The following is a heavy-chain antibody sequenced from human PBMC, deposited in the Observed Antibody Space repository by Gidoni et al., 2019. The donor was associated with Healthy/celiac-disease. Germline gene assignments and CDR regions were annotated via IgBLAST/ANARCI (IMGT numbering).Heavy chain of an antibody. CDR1: GYTFTSYY. V-gene: IGHV1-46*01. CDR3: ARVNTVTTDYYYYGMDV. J-gene: IGHJ6*02. CDR2: INPSGGST. D-gene: IGHD4-17*01. Sequence: QVQLVQSGAEVNKPGASVKVSCKAAGYTFTSYYMHWVRQAPGQGLEWMGIINPSGGSTSYAQKFQGRVTMTRDTSTSTVYMELSSLRSEDTAVYYCARVNTVTTDYYYYGMDVWGQGTTVTVSS.